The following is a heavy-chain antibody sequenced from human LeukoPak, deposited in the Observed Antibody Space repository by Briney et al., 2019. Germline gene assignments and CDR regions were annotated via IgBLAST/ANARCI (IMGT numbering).Heavy chain of an antibody. Sequence: PGGSLRLSCAASGFPFSSYSMNWVRQAPGKGLEWVSSISSSSSYIYYADSVKGRFTISRDNAENSLYLQMNSLRAEDTAVYYCARLLGYCSSTSCYATDYYYGMDVWGQGTTVTVSS. CDR2: ISSSSSYI. CDR3: ARLLGYCSSTSCYATDYYYGMDV. CDR1: GFPFSSYS. D-gene: IGHD2-2*01. V-gene: IGHV3-21*01. J-gene: IGHJ6*02.